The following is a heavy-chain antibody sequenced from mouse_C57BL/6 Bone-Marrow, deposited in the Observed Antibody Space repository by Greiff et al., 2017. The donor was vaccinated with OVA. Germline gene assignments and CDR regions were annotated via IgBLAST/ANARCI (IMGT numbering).Heavy chain of an antibody. J-gene: IGHJ3*01. Sequence: VKLMESGPELARPWASVKISCPAFYTFSRRVHFAIRDTNYWLQWVKLRPGQGLDWIGTIYPGNGGTSYNQKFKGRATLTADESSRTAYMLLSSLTTEDSAVYYCGWGGVFAYWGQGNLVTVSA. CDR3: TEDSAVYYCGWGGVFAY. CDR2: GQGLDWIG. D-gene: IGHD2-3*01. V-gene: IGHV1-87*01. CDR1: YTFSRRVH.